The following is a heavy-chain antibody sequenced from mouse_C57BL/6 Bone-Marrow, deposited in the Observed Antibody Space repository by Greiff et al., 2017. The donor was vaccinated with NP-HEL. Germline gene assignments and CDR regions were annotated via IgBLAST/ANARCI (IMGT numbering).Heavy chain of an antibody. V-gene: IGHV5-15*01. Sequence: EVMLVESGGGLVQPGGSLKLSCAASGFTFSDYGMAWVRQAPRKGPEWVAFISNLAYSIYYADTVTGRFPIYRENAKNTLYLEMSSLRSVDTSMYYCARHEGDYDEDAMDYWGQGTSVTFSS. CDR2: ISNLAYSI. CDR1: GFTFSDYG. CDR3: ARHEGDYDEDAMDY. D-gene: IGHD2-4*01. J-gene: IGHJ4*01.